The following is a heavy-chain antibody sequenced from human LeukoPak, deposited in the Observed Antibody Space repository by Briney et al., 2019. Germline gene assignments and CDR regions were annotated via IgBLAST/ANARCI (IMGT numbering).Heavy chain of an antibody. Sequence: SETLSLTCTVSGGSISSYYWSWIRQPPGKGLEWIGYIYYSGSTNYNPSLKSRVTMSVDTSKNQFSLKLSSVTAADTAVYYCARDRHDYGDYEMTGLDYWGQGTLVTVSS. D-gene: IGHD4-17*01. CDR2: IYYSGST. J-gene: IGHJ4*02. CDR1: GGSISSYY. V-gene: IGHV4-59*12. CDR3: ARDRHDYGDYEMTGLDY.